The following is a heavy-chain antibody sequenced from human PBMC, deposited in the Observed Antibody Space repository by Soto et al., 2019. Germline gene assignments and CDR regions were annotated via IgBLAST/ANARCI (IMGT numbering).Heavy chain of an antibody. D-gene: IGHD3-16*01. CDR3: AGGSPKYFDY. CDR1: GASMSSYY. CDR2: ISNFGST. V-gene: IGHV4-59*01. J-gene: IGHJ4*02. Sequence: SETLSLTCTVSGASMSSYYWNWIRQPPGKGLEWIGHISNFGSTNYNPSLKSRVAISVDTSNNRLSLKLTSVTAADTAVYYCAGGSPKYFDYWGQGALVTVSS.